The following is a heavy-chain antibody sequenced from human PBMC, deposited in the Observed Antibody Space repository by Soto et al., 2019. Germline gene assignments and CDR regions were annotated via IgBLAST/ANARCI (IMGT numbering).Heavy chain of an antibody. Sequence: QVQLVQSGAEVKKPGSSVKVSCKASGGTFSSYAISWVRQAPGQGLEWMGGIIPLFGTANYAQKFQGRVTITADESTSTAYMELSSLRSEDTAVYYCARAGAAAGTNWFDPWGQGTLVTVSS. D-gene: IGHD6-13*01. J-gene: IGHJ5*02. CDR1: GGTFSSYA. V-gene: IGHV1-69*12. CDR2: IIPLFGTA. CDR3: ARAGAAAGTNWFDP.